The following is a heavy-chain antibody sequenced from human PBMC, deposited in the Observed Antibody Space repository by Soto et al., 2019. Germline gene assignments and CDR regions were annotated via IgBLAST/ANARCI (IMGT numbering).Heavy chain of an antibody. Sequence: ASVKVSCKASGYTFTGYYMHWVRQAPGQGLEWMGWINPNSGGTNYAQKFQGRVTMTRDTSISTAYMELSRLRSDDTAVYYCARFFKETGHNWNWFDPWGQGTLVTVSS. CDR3: ARFFKETGHNWNWFDP. D-gene: IGHD1-20*01. CDR1: GYTFTGYY. CDR2: INPNSGGT. J-gene: IGHJ5*02. V-gene: IGHV1-2*02.